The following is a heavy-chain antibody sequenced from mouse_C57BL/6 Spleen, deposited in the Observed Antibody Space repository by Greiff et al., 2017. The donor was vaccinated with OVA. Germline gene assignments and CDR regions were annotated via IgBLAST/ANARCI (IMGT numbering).Heavy chain of an antibody. V-gene: IGHV1-69*01. Sequence: VQLQQPGAELVMPGASVKLSCKASGYTFTSYWMHWVKQRPGQGLEWIGEIDPSDSYTNYNQKFKGKSTLTVDKSSSTAYMQLSRLTSEDSAVYYCARWLLRYFDVWGTGTTVTVSS. CDR1: GYTFTSYW. CDR2: IDPSDSYT. CDR3: ARWLLRYFDV. D-gene: IGHD2-3*01. J-gene: IGHJ1*03.